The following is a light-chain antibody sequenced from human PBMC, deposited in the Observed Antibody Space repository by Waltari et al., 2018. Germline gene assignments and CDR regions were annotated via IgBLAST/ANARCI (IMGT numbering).Light chain of an antibody. Sequence: DIVMTQSPDSLAVSLGERAPIYCKSSQSVLSSSNNKNYLAWYQQKPGQPPKLLIYWASTRESGVPDRFSGSGSGTDFTLAISSLQAEDVAVYYCQQYYDTPITFGPGTKVDI. J-gene: IGKJ3*01. CDR2: WAS. CDR1: QSVLSSSNNKNY. V-gene: IGKV4-1*01. CDR3: QQYYDTPIT.